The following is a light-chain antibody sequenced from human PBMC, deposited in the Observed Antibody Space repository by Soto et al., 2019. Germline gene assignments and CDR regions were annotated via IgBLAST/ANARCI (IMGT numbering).Light chain of an antibody. CDR3: ISYTSSSPFVI. J-gene: IGLJ2*01. CDR1: SSDVGGYNY. Sequence: QSALTQPASVSGSPGQSITISCTGTSSDVGGYNYVSWYQQHPGKAPKVMIYEVSNRPSGVSNRFSGSKSGNTASLTISGLQAEDEADYYCISYTSSSPFVIFGGGTKLTVL. V-gene: IGLV2-14*01. CDR2: EVS.